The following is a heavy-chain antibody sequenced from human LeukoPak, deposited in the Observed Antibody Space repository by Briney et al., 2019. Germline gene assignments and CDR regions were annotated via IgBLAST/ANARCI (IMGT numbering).Heavy chain of an antibody. D-gene: IGHD6-13*01. J-gene: IGHJ4*02. Sequence: GGSLRLSCAASGFTFSSYWMSWVRQAPGRGLERVANIKQDGSEKYYVDSVKGRFTISRDNAKNSLYLQMNSLRAEDTAVYYCARAAYSSSWYLYFDYWGQGTLVTVSS. V-gene: IGHV3-7*01. CDR3: ARAAYSSSWYLYFDY. CDR2: IKQDGSEK. CDR1: GFTFSSYW.